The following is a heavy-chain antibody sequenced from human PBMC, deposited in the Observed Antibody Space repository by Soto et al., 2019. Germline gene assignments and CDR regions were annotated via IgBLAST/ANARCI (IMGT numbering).Heavy chain of an antibody. Sequence: ASVKVSCKVSGYTLTELPMHWVRQAPGKGLEWMGGFDPEDGETIYAQKFQGRVTMTEDTSTDTAYMELSSLRSEDTAVYYCATWPYCSSTSCSPRTKNWFDPWGQGTLVTVSS. D-gene: IGHD2-2*01. J-gene: IGHJ5*02. V-gene: IGHV1-24*01. CDR1: GYTLTELP. CDR3: ATWPYCSSTSCSPRTKNWFDP. CDR2: FDPEDGET.